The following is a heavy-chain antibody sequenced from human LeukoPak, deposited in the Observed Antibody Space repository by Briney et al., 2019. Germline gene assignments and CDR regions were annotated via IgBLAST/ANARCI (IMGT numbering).Heavy chain of an antibody. CDR1: GFTFSRYW. V-gene: IGHV3-7*04. CDR2: IKKDGSDK. J-gene: IGHJ4*02. Sequence: GGSLRLSCAVSGFTFSRYWMSWVRQAPGKGLEWVANIKKDGSDKNYVDYVKGRFTISRDNAKNSLYLQMNSLRAEDTAVYYCARDRLMPFGGNDCWGQGTLVTVSS. CDR3: ARDRLMPFGGNDC. D-gene: IGHD5-12*01.